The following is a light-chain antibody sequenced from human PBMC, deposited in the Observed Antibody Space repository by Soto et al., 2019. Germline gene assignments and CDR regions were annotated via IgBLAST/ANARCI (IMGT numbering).Light chain of an antibody. CDR2: AAS. J-gene: IGKJ1*01. CDR3: QQYYSYPPAT. V-gene: IGKV1-8*01. CDR1: QGISSY. Sequence: AIRMTQSPSSFSASTGDRVTITCRASQGISSYLAWYQQKPGKAPKLLIYAASTLQSGVPSRFSGSGSGTDFTLTIRCLQSEDFATYYCQQYYSYPPATFGQGTKVEIK.